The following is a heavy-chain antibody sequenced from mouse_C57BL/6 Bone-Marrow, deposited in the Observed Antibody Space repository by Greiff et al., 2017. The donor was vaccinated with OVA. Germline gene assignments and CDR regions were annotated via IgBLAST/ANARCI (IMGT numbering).Heavy chain of an antibody. V-gene: IGHV5-6*02. J-gene: IGHJ3*01. CDR2: ISSGGSYT. CDR3: ARRGSSYVGWFAY. CDR1: GFTFSSYG. D-gene: IGHD1-1*01. Sequence: EVMLVESGGDLVKPGGSLKLSCAASGFTFSSYGMSWVRQTPDKRLEWVATISSGGSYTYYPDSVKGRFTISRDNAKNTLYLQMSSLKSEDTAIYYCARRGSSYVGWFAYWGQGTLVTVSA.